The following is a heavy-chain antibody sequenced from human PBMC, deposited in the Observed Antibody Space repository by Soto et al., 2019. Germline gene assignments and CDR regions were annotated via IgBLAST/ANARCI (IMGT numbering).Heavy chain of an antibody. CDR1: GYTFSSYH. CDR2: ISAYNGNT. Sequence: QIQLVQSGAEVKKPGASVKVSCKASGYTFSSYHITLVRQAPGQGLEWMGWISAYNGNTNYAQNLQGRVTMTTDPSTSTADMELRSLRSDDTDVYYCARDLPPVAYWGQGTLVTVSS. V-gene: IGHV1-18*01. CDR3: ARDLPPVAY. J-gene: IGHJ4*02.